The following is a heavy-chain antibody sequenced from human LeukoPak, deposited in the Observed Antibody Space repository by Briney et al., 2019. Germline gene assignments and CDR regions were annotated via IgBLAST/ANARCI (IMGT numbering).Heavy chain of an antibody. J-gene: IGHJ4*02. Sequence: GGSLRLSCAASGFTFSDYYMSWIRQAPGKGLEWVSYISSSGSTIYYADSVKGRFTISRDNAKNSLYLQMNGLRAEDTAVYYCVGEAIVVVPADYWGQGTLVAVSS. D-gene: IGHD2-2*01. CDR2: ISSSGSTI. CDR3: VGEAIVVVPADY. CDR1: GFTFSDYY. V-gene: IGHV3-11*04.